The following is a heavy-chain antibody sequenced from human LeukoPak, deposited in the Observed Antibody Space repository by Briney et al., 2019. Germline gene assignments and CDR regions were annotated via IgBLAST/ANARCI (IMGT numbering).Heavy chain of an antibody. CDR3: ARSAVPRQIAAAGRSYYFDY. Sequence: PSETLSLTCIVSGGSISDYYWTWIRQPPGKGLEWIGYIYNTGRTNYNPSLRSRVTMSVDTSKNQFSLRLSSVTAADTAVYYCARSAVPRQIAAAGRSYYFDYWGQGTLVTVSS. J-gene: IGHJ4*02. CDR1: GGSISDYY. CDR2: IYNTGRT. D-gene: IGHD6-13*01. V-gene: IGHV4-59*01.